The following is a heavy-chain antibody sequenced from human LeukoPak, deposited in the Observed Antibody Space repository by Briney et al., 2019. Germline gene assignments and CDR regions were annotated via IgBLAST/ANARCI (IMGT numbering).Heavy chain of an antibody. CDR3: ARGRRIAAAGSQHLGY. Sequence: ASVKVSCKASGYTFTSYGISWVRQAPGQGLEWMGWISAYNGNTNYAQKLQGRVTMTTDTSTSTAYMELSSLRSEDTAVYYCARGRRIAAAGSQHLGYWGQGTLVTVSS. D-gene: IGHD6-13*01. V-gene: IGHV1-18*01. J-gene: IGHJ4*02. CDR2: ISAYNGNT. CDR1: GYTFTSYG.